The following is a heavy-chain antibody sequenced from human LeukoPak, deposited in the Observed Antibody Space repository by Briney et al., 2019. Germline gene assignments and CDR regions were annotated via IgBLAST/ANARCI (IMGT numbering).Heavy chain of an antibody. Sequence: SETLSLTCAVYGGSFSGYYWSWIRQPPGKGLEWIGEINHSGSTNYNPSLKSRVTISVDTSKNQFSLKLSSVTAADTAVYYCARDGAHCSSTSCYSRDFDYWGQGTLITVSS. J-gene: IGHJ4*02. CDR1: GGSFSGYY. D-gene: IGHD2-2*02. V-gene: IGHV4-34*01. CDR3: ARDGAHCSSTSCYSRDFDY. CDR2: INHSGST.